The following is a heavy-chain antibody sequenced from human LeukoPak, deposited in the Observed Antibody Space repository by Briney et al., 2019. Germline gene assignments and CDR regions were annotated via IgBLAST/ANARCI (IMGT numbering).Heavy chain of an antibody. CDR3: AREVAGIQLFDY. J-gene: IGHJ4*02. CDR1: GGSISGYY. CDR2: IYYHGTS. Sequence: SETLSLTCTVSGGSISGYYWSWIRQPPGQGLEWIGFIYYHGTSKYNPSLMSRVTMSVDTSKNQVSLKLSSVTAADTAVYYCAREVAGIQLFDYWGQGTLVTVSS. V-gene: IGHV4-59*12. D-gene: IGHD5-18*01.